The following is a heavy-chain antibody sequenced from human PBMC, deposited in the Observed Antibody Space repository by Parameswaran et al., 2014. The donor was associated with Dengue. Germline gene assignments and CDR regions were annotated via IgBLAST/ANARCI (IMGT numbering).Heavy chain of an antibody. CDR2: INPSGGST. J-gene: IGHJ4*02. Sequence: WVRQAPGQGLEWMGIINPSGGSTSYAQKFQGRVTMTRDTSTSTVYMELSSLRSEDTAVYYCARAFAWLLLQDLDYWGQGTLVTVSS. V-gene: IGHV1-46*01. D-gene: IGHD3-22*01. CDR3: ARAFAWLLLQDLDY.